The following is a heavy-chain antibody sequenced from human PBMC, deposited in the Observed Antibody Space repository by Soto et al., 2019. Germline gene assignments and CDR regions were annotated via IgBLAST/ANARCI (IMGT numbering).Heavy chain of an antibody. CDR1: GFTFSSYS. V-gene: IGHV3-48*01. CDR3: AREPIVVVPAAMGFDI. Sequence: GGSLRLSCAASGFTFSSYSMNWVRQAPGKGLEWVSYISSSSSTIYYADSVKGRFTISRDNAKNSLYLQMNSLRAEDTAVYYCAREPIVVVPAAMGFDIWGQGTMVTVSS. J-gene: IGHJ3*02. D-gene: IGHD2-2*01. CDR2: ISSSSSTI.